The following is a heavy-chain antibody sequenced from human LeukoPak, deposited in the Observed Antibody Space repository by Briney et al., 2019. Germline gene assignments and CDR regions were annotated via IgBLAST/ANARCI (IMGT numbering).Heavy chain of an antibody. D-gene: IGHD1-20*01. J-gene: IGHJ4*02. Sequence: PGGSLRLSCAASGFTFRSYWMSWVRQPPGRGLEWVANINEDGSEKYYVDSVTGRFTISRDNAKNSLYLQMNSVRAEDSAVYYCARDVISRQMITLGLGFWGQGTLVTVSS. CDR2: INEDGSEK. CDR3: ARDVISRQMITLGLGF. CDR1: GFTFRSYW. V-gene: IGHV3-7*01.